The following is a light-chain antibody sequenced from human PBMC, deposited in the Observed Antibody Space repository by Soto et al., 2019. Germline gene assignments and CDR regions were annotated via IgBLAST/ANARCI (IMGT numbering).Light chain of an antibody. CDR2: DVS. J-gene: IGLJ2*01. V-gene: IGLV2-14*03. CDR3: SSYTSSSLVL. Sequence: QSALTQAASVSGSPGQSITISCTGTSSDIGDYNFVSWYRQHAGTAPKLLIYDVSNRPSGVSDRFSGSKSGNSASLTISGLQAEDEAEYYCSSYTSSSLVLFGGGTKLTVL. CDR1: SSDIGDYNF.